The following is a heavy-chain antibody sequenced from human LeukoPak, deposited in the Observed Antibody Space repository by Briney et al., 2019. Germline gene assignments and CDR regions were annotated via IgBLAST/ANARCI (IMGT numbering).Heavy chain of an antibody. D-gene: IGHD5-18*01. CDR3: ATADTGNSYANDY. J-gene: IGHJ4*02. Sequence: GGSLRLSCVVSGFPFSSYVMHWVRQAPGKGLEWVAVISYDGSNKYYADSVKGRFTISRDNSKNTLYLQMNSLRAEDTAVYYCATADTGNSYANDYWGQGTLVTVSS. CDR2: ISYDGSNK. V-gene: IGHV3-30*04. CDR1: GFPFSSYV.